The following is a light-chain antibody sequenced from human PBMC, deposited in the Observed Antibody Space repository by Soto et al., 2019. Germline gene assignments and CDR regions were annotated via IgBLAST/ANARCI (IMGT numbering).Light chain of an antibody. Sequence: QPVLTQPPSVSGAPGQRVTISCTGSSSNIGAGYDVHWYQQLPGTAPKLLIYGNSNRPSGVPDRFSGSKSGTSASLAITGIQAEDEADYYCQSYDSSLSAHVVFGGGTKVTVL. CDR2: GNS. J-gene: IGLJ2*01. CDR1: SSNIGAGYD. CDR3: QSYDSSLSAHVV. V-gene: IGLV1-40*01.